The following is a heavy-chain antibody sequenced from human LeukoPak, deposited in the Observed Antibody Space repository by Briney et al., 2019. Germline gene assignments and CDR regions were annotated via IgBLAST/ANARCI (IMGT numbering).Heavy chain of an antibody. V-gene: IGHV4-4*07. J-gene: IGHJ5*02. CDR1: GAYIYNFY. Sequence: PSETLSLTCTVSGAYIYNFYWSWIRQPAGKGPEWIGHIYTDGTTKYNPSLKSRVTMSADASKDQFSLKLTSVTAADTAAYYCAKAAGGTFDPWGPGTLVIVSS. CDR2: IYTDGTT. CDR3: AKAAGGTFDP. D-gene: IGHD1-26*01.